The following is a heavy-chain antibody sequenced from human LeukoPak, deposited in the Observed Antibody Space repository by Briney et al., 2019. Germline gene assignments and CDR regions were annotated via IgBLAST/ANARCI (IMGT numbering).Heavy chain of an antibody. D-gene: IGHD5-12*01. CDR1: GFTFSSYG. J-gene: IGHJ4*02. Sequence: GGSLRLSCAASGFTFSSYGMHWVRQAPGKGLEWVAFIRYDGSNKYYADSVKGRFTISRDNSKNTLYLQMNSLRAEDTAVYYCAKDRGYSGYDWEGVFWGQGTLVTVSS. CDR3: AKDRGYSGYDWEGVF. V-gene: IGHV3-30*02. CDR2: IRYDGSNK.